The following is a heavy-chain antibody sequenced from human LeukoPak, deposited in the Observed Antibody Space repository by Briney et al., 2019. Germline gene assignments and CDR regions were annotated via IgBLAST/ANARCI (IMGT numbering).Heavy chain of an antibody. CDR2: IKQDGSEK. D-gene: IGHD2-8*01. CDR3: ARDSHLLYRGASWAFDI. J-gene: IGHJ3*02. V-gene: IGHV3-7*01. Sequence: GGSLRLSCAASGFTFSSYWMSWVRQAPGKGLEWVANIKQDGSEKYYVDSVKGRFTISRDNAKNSLYLQMNSLRAEETAVYYCARDSHLLYRGASWAFDIWGQGTMVTVSS. CDR1: GFTFSSYW.